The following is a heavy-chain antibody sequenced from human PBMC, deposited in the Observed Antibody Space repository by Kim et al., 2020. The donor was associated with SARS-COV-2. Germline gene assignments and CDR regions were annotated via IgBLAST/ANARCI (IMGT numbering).Heavy chain of an antibody. V-gene: IGHV3-33*03. CDR1: GFTLSDYG. CDR3: ARANLGAVAADL. D-gene: IGHD6-19*01. CDR2: VWYDGMNK. J-gene: IGHJ5*02. Sequence: GGSLRLSCAAFGFTLSDYGMNWFRQYPRQGLEWLATVWYDGMNKDYSGSVKGRFDISRDNSKDTLYLEMSSLRVEDTGIYFCARANLGAVAADLWGQGTPFTVSS.